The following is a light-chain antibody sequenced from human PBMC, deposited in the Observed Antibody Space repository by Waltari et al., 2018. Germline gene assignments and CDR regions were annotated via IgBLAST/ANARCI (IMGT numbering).Light chain of an antibody. J-gene: IGKJ1*01. CDR1: QSISNN. CDR3: QHRYNWPRT. Sequence: ILLTQSPVILSVSQGGRATPPCRASQSISNNLAWYQQNPGQAPRLLIYDASNRATGIPARFSGSGSGTDFTLTIASLEPEDLAVYYCQHRYNWPRTFGQGTKVEIK. V-gene: IGKV3-11*01. CDR2: DAS.